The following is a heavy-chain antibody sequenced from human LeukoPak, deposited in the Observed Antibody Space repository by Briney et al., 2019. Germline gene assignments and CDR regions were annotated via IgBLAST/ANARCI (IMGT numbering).Heavy chain of an antibody. D-gene: IGHD6-19*01. CDR1: GFTFSSYA. V-gene: IGHV3-23*01. CDR2: ISGGGVGT. Sequence: GGSLRLSCAASGFTFSSYAMSWVRQAPGKGLEWVSSISGGGVGTYYADSVKGRFTLSRDNSNNTLNLQMNSLRAEDTAVYYCAKISSSSCTDYWGQGTLVTVSS. CDR3: AKISSSSCTDY. J-gene: IGHJ4*02.